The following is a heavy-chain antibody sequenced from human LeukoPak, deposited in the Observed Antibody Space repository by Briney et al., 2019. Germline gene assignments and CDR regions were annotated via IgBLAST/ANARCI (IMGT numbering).Heavy chain of an antibody. Sequence: GGSLRLSCAASGFTFSSYAMHWVRQAPGKGLEWVAVISYDGSNKYYADSVKGRFTISRDNSKNTLYLQMNSLRAEDTAVYYCARDAAGYSSSWPLGPFDPWGQGTLVTVSS. D-gene: IGHD6-13*01. J-gene: IGHJ5*02. CDR2: ISYDGSNK. V-gene: IGHV3-30-3*01. CDR1: GFTFSSYA. CDR3: ARDAAGYSSSWPLGPFDP.